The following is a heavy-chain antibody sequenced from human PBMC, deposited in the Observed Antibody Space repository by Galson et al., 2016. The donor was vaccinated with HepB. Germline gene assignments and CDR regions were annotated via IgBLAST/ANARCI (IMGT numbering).Heavy chain of an antibody. V-gene: IGHV3-23*01. CDR2: IYPTNGNT. J-gene: IGHJ2*01. CDR1: GFSFSRYA. Sequence: SLRLSCAASGFSFSRYAMGWVRQAPGKGLEWVSGIYPTNGNTYYADSVKGRFTISRDNSNSTLYLQMNTLRPEDTAVYYCAKDMWELVYWYFDLWGRGTLVTVSS. D-gene: IGHD1-26*01. CDR3: AKDMWELVYWYFDL.